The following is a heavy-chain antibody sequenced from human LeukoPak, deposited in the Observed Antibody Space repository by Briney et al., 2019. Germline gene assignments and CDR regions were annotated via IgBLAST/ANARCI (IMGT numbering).Heavy chain of an antibody. J-gene: IGHJ4*02. CDR2: IIPIFGTA. CDR1: GGTFSSYA. CDR3: ARAPRSGSSSWDY. D-gene: IGHD6-6*01. V-gene: IGHV1-69*13. Sequence: SVKVSCKASGGTFSSYAISWVRQAPGQGLEWMGGIIPIFGTANYAQKFQGRVTITADESTSTAYMELSSLRSEDTAVYYCARAPRSGSSSWDYWGQGTLVTVSS.